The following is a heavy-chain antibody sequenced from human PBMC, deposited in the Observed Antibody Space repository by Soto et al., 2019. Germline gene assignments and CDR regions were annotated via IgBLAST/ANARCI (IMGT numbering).Heavy chain of an antibody. CDR1: GGSVSSASYY. J-gene: IGHJ4*02. D-gene: IGHD3-10*01. CDR2: IHYTGNT. CDR3: GRDYTDLWPHSIDF. Sequence: PSETLSLTCTVSGGSVSSASYYWSWIRQPPGKGLEWIGYIHYTGNTNYNPSLKSRVTTSVNTSKNQFSLKLSSVTAADTAVYYCGRDYTDLWPHSIDFWGQGILVTVPS. V-gene: IGHV4-61*01.